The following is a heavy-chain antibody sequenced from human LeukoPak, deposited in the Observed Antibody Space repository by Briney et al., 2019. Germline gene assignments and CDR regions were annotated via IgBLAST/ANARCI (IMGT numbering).Heavy chain of an antibody. CDR3: ARHTPGRDYYYYYMDV. Sequence: PSETLSLTCTVSGGSISSYYWSWIRQPPGKGLEWIGYIYYSGSTNYNPSLKSRVTISVDTSKNQFSLKLSSVTAADTAVYYCARHTPGRDYYYYYMDVWGKGTTVTVSS. J-gene: IGHJ6*03. CDR1: GGSISSYY. V-gene: IGHV4-59*08. D-gene: IGHD5-24*01. CDR2: IYYSGST.